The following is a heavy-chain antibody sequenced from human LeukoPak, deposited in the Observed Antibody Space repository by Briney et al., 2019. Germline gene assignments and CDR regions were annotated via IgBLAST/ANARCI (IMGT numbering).Heavy chain of an antibody. Sequence: GSLKLSCSASGFTFSSYALNWVRPAPGEGLEWVSAISGSGGSTYYADSVKDRFTISRDNSKNTLYLQMNSLRAEDTAVYYCVTSPVFDYWGQGTLVTVSS. D-gene: IGHD6-6*01. V-gene: IGHV3-23*01. CDR2: ISGSGGST. CDR1: GFTFSSYA. J-gene: IGHJ4*02. CDR3: VTSPVFDY.